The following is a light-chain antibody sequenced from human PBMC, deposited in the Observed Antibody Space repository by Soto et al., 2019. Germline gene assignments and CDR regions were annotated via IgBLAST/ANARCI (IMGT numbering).Light chain of an antibody. J-gene: IGKJ2*01. CDR1: QGVRTW. V-gene: IGKV1-5*01. Sequence: DIQMTQSPSTVSASVGDGVTITCRASQGVRTWLAWYQQKPGKAPKLLIYDASTLESGVSSGFSGSGSGTEFTLTISSLQPDDFATYYCQQYNSYPYTFGQGTKLEIK. CDR2: DAS. CDR3: QQYNSYPYT.